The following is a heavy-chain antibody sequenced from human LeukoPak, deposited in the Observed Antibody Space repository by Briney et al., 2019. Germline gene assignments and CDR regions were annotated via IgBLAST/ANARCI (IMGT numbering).Heavy chain of an antibody. CDR1: VLTASSDY. Sequence: RRSLRLSSAASVLTASSDYMSWVRQGPGKGLEWVSVIDSGGSTYYADSVKGRFTISRHNSKNTLYLQMNSLRAEDTAVYYCAREVDAFDIWGQGTMVTVSS. CDR2: IDSGGST. CDR3: AREVDAFDI. J-gene: IGHJ3*02. V-gene: IGHV3-53*04.